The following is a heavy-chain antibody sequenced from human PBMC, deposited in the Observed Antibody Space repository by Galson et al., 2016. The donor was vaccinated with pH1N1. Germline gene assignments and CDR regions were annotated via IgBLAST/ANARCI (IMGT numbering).Heavy chain of an antibody. V-gene: IGHV5-51*01. CDR2: IYPGDSDT. Sequence: QSGAEVKKPGESLRISCKGSGYSFTSYWIGWVRQMPGKGLEWMGIIYPGDSDTRYSPSFQGQVTISADKSISTAYPQWSSLKASDTAMYYCARWGGEFYDFWSGSDDYWGQGTLVTVSS. J-gene: IGHJ4*02. D-gene: IGHD3-3*01. CDR3: ARWGGEFYDFWSGSDDY. CDR1: GYSFTSYW.